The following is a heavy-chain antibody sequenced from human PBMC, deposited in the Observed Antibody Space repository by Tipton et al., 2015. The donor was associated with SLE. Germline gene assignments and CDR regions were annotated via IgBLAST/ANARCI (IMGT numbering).Heavy chain of an antibody. CDR3: ATPGEYSGYGWAF. V-gene: IGHV3-53*05. J-gene: IGHJ4*02. D-gene: IGHD5-12*01. Sequence: SLRLSCAATGFTASSNYMSWVRQAPGKGLEWVSVIYSGGSTYYADSVKGRFTISRDNSKNTLYLQMNSLRAEDTAVYYCATPGEYSGYGWAFWGQGTLVTVSS. CDR2: IYSGGST. CDR1: GFTASSNY.